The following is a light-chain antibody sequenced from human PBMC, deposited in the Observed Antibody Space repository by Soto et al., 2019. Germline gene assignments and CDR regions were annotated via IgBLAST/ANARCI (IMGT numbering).Light chain of an antibody. CDR2: RPS. CDR1: QNIYYN. J-gene: IGKJ1*01. CDR3: LQYHNLCA. Sequence: LMTQSPATVSVSPGESATLSCRASQNIYYNVAWYQHRPGQAPRLLIYRPSTRAPGVPARFSGSGSGTEFTLTIISLQPEDFTGYSCLQYHNLCAFGQGTKVEI. V-gene: IGKV3-15*01.